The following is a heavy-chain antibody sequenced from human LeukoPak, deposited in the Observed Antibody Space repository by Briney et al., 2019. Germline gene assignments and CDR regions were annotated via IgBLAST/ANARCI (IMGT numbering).Heavy chain of an antibody. Sequence: EASVKVSCKASGYILTNYYMHWVRQAPGQGLEWMGMINPSDGGTSYAQNFQDRVTMTRDTSTSTVYMELSSLRSDDTAVYYCARGWNCGGDCYFYYYLMDVWGQGTTVTVSS. CDR3: ARGWNCGGDCYFYYYLMDV. D-gene: IGHD2-21*02. J-gene: IGHJ6*02. CDR2: INPSDGGT. CDR1: GYILTNYY. V-gene: IGHV1-46*01.